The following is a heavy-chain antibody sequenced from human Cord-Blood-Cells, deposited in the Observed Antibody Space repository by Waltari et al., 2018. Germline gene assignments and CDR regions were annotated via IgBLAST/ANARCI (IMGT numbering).Heavy chain of an antibody. D-gene: IGHD1-20*01. J-gene: IGHJ6*03. CDR1: GGSISSYY. Sequence: QVQLQESGPGLVKPSETLSLTCTVSGGSISSYYWSWIRQPPGKGMEWIGNIYYSGRTNYNPSLQSRVTISVDTSKNQFSLELGSVTAADTAVYYCARGNWRYYYYYYMDVWGKGTTVTVSS. CDR3: ARGNWRYYYYYYMDV. V-gene: IGHV4-59*01. CDR2: IYYSGRT.